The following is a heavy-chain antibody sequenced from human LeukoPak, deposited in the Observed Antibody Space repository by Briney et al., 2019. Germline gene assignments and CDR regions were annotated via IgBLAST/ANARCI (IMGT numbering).Heavy chain of an antibody. D-gene: IGHD6-19*01. CDR3: ARDRAGSGWFGGFDI. V-gene: IGHV3-7*03. Sequence: GGSLRLSCAASGFTFSSYWMSWFRQAPGKGLEWVANIKQDGSEKYYVDSVKGRFTISRDNAKNSLYLQMNSLRAEDTAVYYCARDRAGSGWFGGFDIWGQGTMVTVSS. CDR2: IKQDGSEK. J-gene: IGHJ3*02. CDR1: GFTFSSYW.